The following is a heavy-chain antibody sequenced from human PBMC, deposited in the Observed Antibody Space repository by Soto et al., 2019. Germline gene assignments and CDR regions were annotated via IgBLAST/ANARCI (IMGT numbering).Heavy chain of an antibody. J-gene: IGHJ6*02. D-gene: IGHD3-3*01. Sequence: QVQLVESGGGVVQPGRSLRLSCAASGFTFSSYGMHWVRQAPGKGLEWVAVIWYDGSNKYYADSVKGRFTISRDNSKNTLYLQMNSLRAEDTAVYYCARALTLGDFWSGYYISGYYYGMDVWGQGTTVTVSS. CDR2: IWYDGSNK. CDR1: GFTFSSYG. CDR3: ARALTLGDFWSGYYISGYYYGMDV. V-gene: IGHV3-33*01.